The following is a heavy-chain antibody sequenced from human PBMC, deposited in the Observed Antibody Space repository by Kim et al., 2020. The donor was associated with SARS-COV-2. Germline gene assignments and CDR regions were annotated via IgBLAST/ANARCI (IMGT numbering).Heavy chain of an antibody. D-gene: IGHD6-13*01. CDR1: GFTFSSYS. CDR2: ISSSSSYI. CDR3: ASWYSSSWYQGLNDY. J-gene: IGHJ4*02. Sequence: GGSLRLSCAASGFTFSSYSMNWVRQAPGKGLEWVSSISSSSSYIYYADSVKGRFTISRDNAKNSLYLQMNSLRAEDTAVYYCASWYSSSWYQGLNDYWGQGTLVTVSS. V-gene: IGHV3-21*01.